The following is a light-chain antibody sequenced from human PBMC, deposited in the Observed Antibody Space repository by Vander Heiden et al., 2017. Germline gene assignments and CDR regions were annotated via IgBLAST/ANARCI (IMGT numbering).Light chain of an antibody. CDR1: QGISSY. J-gene: IGKJ4*02. CDR2: AAS. CDR3: QQLNSYRR. V-gene: IGKV1-9*01. Sequence: DIQLTQSPSFLSASVGDRVTITCRASQGISSYLAWYQQKPGKAPKLLIYAASTLQSGVPSRFSGSGSGTEFTLTISSLQPEDFATYYCQQLNSYRRFGGGTKVEIK.